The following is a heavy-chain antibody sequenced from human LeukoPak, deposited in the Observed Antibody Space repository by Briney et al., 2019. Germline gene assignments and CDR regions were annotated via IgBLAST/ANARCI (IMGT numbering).Heavy chain of an antibody. CDR2: ISSSGSII. CDR3: ARSRLNDY. J-gene: IGHJ4*02. V-gene: IGHV3-48*03. D-gene: IGHD3-22*01. Sequence: GGSLRLSCAASGFTFSSNEMNWVRQAPGKGLEWVSYISSSGSIIDYADSLKGRFTISRDNAKNSLYLQMNSLRAEDTAVYYCARSRLNDYWGQGTLVTVSS. CDR1: GFTFSSNE.